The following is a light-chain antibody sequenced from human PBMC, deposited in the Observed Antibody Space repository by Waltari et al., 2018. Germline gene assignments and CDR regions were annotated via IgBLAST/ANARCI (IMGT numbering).Light chain of an antibody. CDR1: NIETKR. Sequence: SYVLTQPPSMSVPPGETASISCGGYNIETKRVHWYQQRPGQAPVLVMYYDSDRPSGIPERFSGSNTGDTATLTISRIEAGDEADYYCQVWDSSSDHPWVFGGGTKLTVL. CDR2: YDS. V-gene: IGLV3-21*04. J-gene: IGLJ3*02. CDR3: QVWDSSSDHPWV.